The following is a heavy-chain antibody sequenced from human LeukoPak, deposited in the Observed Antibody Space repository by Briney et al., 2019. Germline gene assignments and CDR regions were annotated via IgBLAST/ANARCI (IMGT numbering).Heavy chain of an antibody. CDR1: GGSISSYY. V-gene: IGHV4-59*01. J-gene: IGHJ5*02. D-gene: IGHD6-13*01. CDR3: ARGFIAAAGWIDP. Sequence: SETLSLTCTVSGGSISSYYWSWIRRPPGKGLEWIGYIYYSGSTNYNPSLKSRVTISVDTSKNQFSLKLSSVTAADTAVYYCARGFIAAAGWIDPWGQGTLVTVSS. CDR2: IYYSGST.